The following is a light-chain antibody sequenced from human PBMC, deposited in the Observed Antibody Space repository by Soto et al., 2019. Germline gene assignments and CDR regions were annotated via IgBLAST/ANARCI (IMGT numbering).Light chain of an antibody. J-gene: IGLJ1*01. CDR3: SSYTTSSTVV. CDR2: EVS. V-gene: IGLV2-14*03. Sequence: SVRTQPASVFGSPGQSITISCTGTSSDVGGYNFVSWYQQHPGKAPKLMIYEVSNRPSGVSNRFSGSKSGNTASLTISGLQPEDEADYYCSSYTTSSTVVFGTGTKVTVL. CDR1: SSDVGGYNF.